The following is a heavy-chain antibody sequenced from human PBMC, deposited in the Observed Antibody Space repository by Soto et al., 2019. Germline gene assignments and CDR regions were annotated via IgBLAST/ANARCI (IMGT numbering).Heavy chain of an antibody. CDR1: GGSVGTGDYA. CDR3: VGERYRFWRGPFDL. Sequence: QVQLQESGPGLVKPSQTLSLTCTVSGGSVGTGDYAWTWIRQAPGKDLEWLAYDYYTGNNYQNPSLNGRASISVDTSKNQFSLELRSVTAADTAVYYCVGERYRFWRGPFDLWGRGTLVTVSS. CDR2: DYYTGNN. V-gene: IGHV4-30-4*01. J-gene: IGHJ2*01. D-gene: IGHD3-3*01.